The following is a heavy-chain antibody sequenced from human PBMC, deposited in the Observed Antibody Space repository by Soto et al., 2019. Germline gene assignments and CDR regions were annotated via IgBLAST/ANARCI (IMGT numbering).Heavy chain of an antibody. CDR2: VNLRGNEK. CDR1: GFICTDYW. D-gene: IGHD2-2*01. J-gene: IGHJ4*01. Sequence: EVQLVESGGGLVQPGGSLRLSCVTSGFICTDYWITWVRQAPGKGLEWVANVNLRGNEKYYADSVKGRFSISRDNAKKSLDLQMNSLRVEDTAVYFCASQYAHWGHGTLVTVSS. CDR3: ASQYAH. V-gene: IGHV3-7*01.